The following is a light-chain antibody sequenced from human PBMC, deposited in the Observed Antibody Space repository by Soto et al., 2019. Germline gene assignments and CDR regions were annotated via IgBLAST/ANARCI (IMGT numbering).Light chain of an antibody. V-gene: IGKV4-1*01. CDR2: WAS. CDR3: QQYHSDPIT. Sequence: DIVMTQSPESLAVSLGERATINCKSSQNILSNSKNYLAWFQQKPGQPPKLLIYWASTRESGVPERFSGSGSETDFTLTISSLQAEDVAVYYCQQYHSDPITFGQGTRLENK. CDR1: QNILSNSKNY. J-gene: IGKJ5*01.